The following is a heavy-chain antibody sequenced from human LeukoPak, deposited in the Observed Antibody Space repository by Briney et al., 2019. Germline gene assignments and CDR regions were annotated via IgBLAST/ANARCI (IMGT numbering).Heavy chain of an antibody. CDR1: GVTVSSNY. CDR2: IYSGGST. CDR3: ARDPYYYGSGSPSDY. Sequence: GGSLRLSCAASGVTVSSNYMSWVRQAPGKGLEWVSVIYSGGSTYYADSVKGRFTICRDNSKNTLYLQMNSLRAEDTAVYYCARDPYYYGSGSPSDYWGQGTLVTVSS. J-gene: IGHJ4*02. V-gene: IGHV3-53*01. D-gene: IGHD3-10*01.